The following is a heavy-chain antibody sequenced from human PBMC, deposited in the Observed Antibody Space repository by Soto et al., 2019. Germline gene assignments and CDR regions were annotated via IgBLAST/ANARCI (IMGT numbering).Heavy chain of an antibody. Sequence: ALVKFSCKASGYTFTSYYMHWVRQAPGQVLECMVIIIPSGGSTSDXXKFQGRVXXTRDTSTSIVXMELSXLRSEDTVVYYCARVPNYGESDYWRQGTLVTDSS. CDR1: GYTFTSYY. D-gene: IGHD4-17*01. CDR3: ARVPNYGESDY. V-gene: IGHV1-46*03. J-gene: IGHJ4*02. CDR2: IIPSGGST.